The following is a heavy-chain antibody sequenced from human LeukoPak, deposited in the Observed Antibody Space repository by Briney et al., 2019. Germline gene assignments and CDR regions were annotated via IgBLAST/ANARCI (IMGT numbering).Heavy chain of an antibody. J-gene: IGHJ4*02. CDR2: IYYVGNT. CDR3: AGPISSWFRSFDS. V-gene: IGHV4-39*01. Sequence: SETLSLTCALSGDSIRNTNHYWGWIRQPPGKCLEWIGTIYYVGNTYYTPSLTSRVTMSVDTTKNQFSLKLNSVTPADPAVYYCAGPISSWFRSFDSGGAGTMVTVSS. D-gene: IGHD6-13*01. CDR1: GDSIRNTNHY.